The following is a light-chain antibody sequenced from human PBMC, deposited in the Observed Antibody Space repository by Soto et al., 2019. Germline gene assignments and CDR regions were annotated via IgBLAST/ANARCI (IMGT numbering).Light chain of an antibody. Sequence: EIVLTQSPATLSLSPGEGATLSCRASQSIGSNLAWYQQKPGQAPRLFIYDASNRATGIPARFSGSRSGTDFTLTISSLEAEDFAVYYCQQRTDWPLTFGGGTKVEIK. V-gene: IGKV3-11*01. CDR1: QSIGSN. CDR3: QQRTDWPLT. CDR2: DAS. J-gene: IGKJ4*01.